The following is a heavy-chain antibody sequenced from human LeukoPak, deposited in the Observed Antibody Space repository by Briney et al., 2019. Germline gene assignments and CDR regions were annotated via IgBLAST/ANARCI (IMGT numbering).Heavy chain of an antibody. CDR3: ARGGPRSGYEPHI. D-gene: IGHD5-12*01. V-gene: IGHV3-74*01. Sequence: GGSLRLSCAVSGFTFSNSWMHWVRQAPGKGLVWVSRINFDGGTTSYADSVKGRFTISRDNAKNTLYLQMNSLRAEDTAVYYCARGGPRSGYEPHIWGQGTLVTVSS. CDR2: INFDGGTT. CDR1: GFTFSNSW. J-gene: IGHJ4*02.